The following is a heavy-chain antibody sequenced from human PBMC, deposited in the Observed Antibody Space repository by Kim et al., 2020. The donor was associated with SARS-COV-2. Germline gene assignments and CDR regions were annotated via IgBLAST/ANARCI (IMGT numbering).Heavy chain of an antibody. J-gene: IGHJ6*02. CDR3: ARMVTIFEPYYYYYGMDV. CDR1: GFSLSTSGMC. V-gene: IGHV2-70*01. D-gene: IGHD3-9*01. Sequence: SGPTLVNPTQTLTLTCTFSGFSLSTSGMCVSWIRQPPGKALEWLALIDWDDDKYYSTSLKTRLTISKDTSKNQVVLTMTNMDPVDTATYYCARMVTIFEPYYYYYGMDVWGQGTTVTVSS. CDR2: IDWDDDK.